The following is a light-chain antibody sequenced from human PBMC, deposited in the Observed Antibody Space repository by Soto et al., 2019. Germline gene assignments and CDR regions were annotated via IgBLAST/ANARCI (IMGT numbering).Light chain of an antibody. J-gene: IGKJ2*01. Sequence: DIQMTQSPSSLSASVGDRITITCQASEDITNYLHWYQQKPGKAPKLLIYDASNLETGVPSRFIGRGSGTDFSLTISSLQAEDIATYYCQQYDYMPHTFRQGTKLEMK. CDR1: EDITNY. CDR2: DAS. CDR3: QQYDYMPHT. V-gene: IGKV1-33*01.